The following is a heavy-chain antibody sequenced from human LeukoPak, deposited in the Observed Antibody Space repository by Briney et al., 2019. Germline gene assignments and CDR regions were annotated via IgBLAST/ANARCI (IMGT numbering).Heavy chain of an antibody. CDR1: GYSISSGYY. Sequence: SETLSLTCAVSGYSISSGYYWGWIRQPPGKGLEWIGSIYHSGSTYYNPSLKSRVTISVDTSKNQFSLKLSSVTAADTAVYYCARRTAVAGIDYRGQGTLVTVSS. CDR2: IYHSGST. V-gene: IGHV4-38-2*01. J-gene: IGHJ4*02. D-gene: IGHD6-19*01. CDR3: ARRTAVAGIDY.